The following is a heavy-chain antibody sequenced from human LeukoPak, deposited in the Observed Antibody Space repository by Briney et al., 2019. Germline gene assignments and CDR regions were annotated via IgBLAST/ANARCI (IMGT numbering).Heavy chain of an antibody. J-gene: IGHJ5*02. CDR1: GGSFSGYY. CDR3: ARHEGGFDP. V-gene: IGHV4-59*08. D-gene: IGHD3-16*01. Sequence: SETLSLTCAVYGGSFSGYYWGWIRQPPGKGLEWIGYIHYSGSTNYNPSLKSRVTISVDKSRNQFSLHLSSVTAADTAVYYCARHEGGFDPWGQGTLVTVSA. CDR2: IHYSGST.